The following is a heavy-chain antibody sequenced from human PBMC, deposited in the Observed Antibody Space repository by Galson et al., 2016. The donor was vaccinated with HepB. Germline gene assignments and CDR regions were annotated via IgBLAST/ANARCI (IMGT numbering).Heavy chain of an antibody. CDR3: AGSSPSGDF. CDR1: GDSIKNYY. D-gene: IGHD2-2*01. J-gene: IGHJ4*02. V-gene: IGHV4-59*03. CDR2: MYHSGPP. Sequence: ETLSLTCTVSGDSIKNYYWTWIRQPPGKGLEWIGYMYHSGPPTYSPSLRSRVAMSVATSENQFALKLTSVTAADTAMYYCAGSSPSGDFWVQGTLVTVSS.